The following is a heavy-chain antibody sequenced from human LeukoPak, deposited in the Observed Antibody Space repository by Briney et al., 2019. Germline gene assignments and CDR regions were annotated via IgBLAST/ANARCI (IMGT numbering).Heavy chain of an antibody. CDR3: TTIADAGHYDY. V-gene: IGHV3-15*01. J-gene: IGHJ4*02. D-gene: IGHD6-13*01. CDR1: GFTFTNAW. Sequence: GGSLRLSCAASGFTFTNAWMSWVRQAPGKGLEWVGRVKSKTGGGTTDYAAPVKGRFTISRDDSKPTLCLQMNSLKTEDTAVYYCTTIADAGHYDYWGQGTLVTVSS. CDR2: VKSKTGGGTT.